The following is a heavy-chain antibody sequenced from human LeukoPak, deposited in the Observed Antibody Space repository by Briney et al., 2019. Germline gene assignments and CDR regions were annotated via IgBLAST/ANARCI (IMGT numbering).Heavy chain of an antibody. V-gene: IGHV1-46*01. J-gene: IGHJ6*02. D-gene: IGHD2-2*01. CDR2: INPSGGST. CDR1: GYTFTSYY. Sequence: GASVKVSCKASGYTFTSYYMHWVRQAPGQGLEWMGIINPSGGSTSYAQKFQGRVTMTRDTSTSTVYMELSSLRSEDTAVYYCARLEAKVQLNYYYYGIDVWGQGTTVTVSS. CDR3: ARLEAKVQLNYYYYGIDV.